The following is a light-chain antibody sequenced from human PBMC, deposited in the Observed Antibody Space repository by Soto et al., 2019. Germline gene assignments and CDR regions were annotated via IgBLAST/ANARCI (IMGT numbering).Light chain of an antibody. CDR1: QSVSSN. V-gene: IGKV3D-15*01. CDR2: GAS. CDR3: QQYNNWPPIT. J-gene: IGKJ5*01. Sequence: EIVMTQSPATLSLSPGERATVSCRASQSVSSNLAWYQQKPGQAPRLLIYGASTRAGGIPARFSGSGSGTEFTLTITSLQSEDFAVYYCQQYNNWPPITFGQGTRLEIK.